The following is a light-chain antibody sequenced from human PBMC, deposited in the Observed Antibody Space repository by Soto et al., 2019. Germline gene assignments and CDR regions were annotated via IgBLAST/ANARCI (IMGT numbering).Light chain of an antibody. Sequence: IRMRLSPSTLSAHAGDRVTITCRASQSISSWLAWYQHKPGKAPKLLIYDASNLESGVPSRFSGSGSGTEFTLTISSLQPDDFATYYCQHYNSYSEAFGQGAKV. CDR2: DAS. CDR1: QSISSW. V-gene: IGKV1-5*01. CDR3: QHYNSYSEA. J-gene: IGKJ1*01.